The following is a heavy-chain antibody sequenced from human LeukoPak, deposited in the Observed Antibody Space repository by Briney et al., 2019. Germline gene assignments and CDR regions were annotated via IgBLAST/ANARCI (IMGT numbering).Heavy chain of an antibody. Sequence: SETLSLTCTVSGDSISSGDYYWSWIRQPPGKGQEWIGYIYYSGSTYYNPSLKSRVTISVDTSKNQFSLKLSSVTAADTAVYYCARRSIELGIYYWGQGTLVTVSS. J-gene: IGHJ4*02. V-gene: IGHV4-30-4*01. CDR3: ARRSIELGIYY. CDR2: IYYSGST. D-gene: IGHD7-27*01. CDR1: GDSISSGDYY.